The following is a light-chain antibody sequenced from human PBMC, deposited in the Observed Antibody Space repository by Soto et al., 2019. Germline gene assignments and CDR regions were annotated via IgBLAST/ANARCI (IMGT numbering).Light chain of an antibody. CDR2: EVT. CDR3: SSFTSRSTVV. J-gene: IGLJ2*01. CDR1: SSDVGIYKY. V-gene: IGLV2-14*01. Sequence: QSALTQPASVSGSPGQSITISCTGTSSDVGIYKYVSWYQQHPGKAPNLMIYEVTNRPSGVSDRFSGSKSGNTASLTISGLQAEHEDDYYCSSFTSRSTVVFGGGTQLTVL.